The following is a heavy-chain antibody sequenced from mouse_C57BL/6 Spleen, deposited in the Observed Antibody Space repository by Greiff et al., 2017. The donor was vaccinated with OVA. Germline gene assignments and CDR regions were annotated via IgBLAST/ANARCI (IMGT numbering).Heavy chain of an antibody. Sequence: EVHLVESGGGLVKPGGSLKLSCAASGFTFSDYGMHWVRQAPEKGLEWVAYISSGSSTIYYADTVKGRFTISRDNAKNTLFLQMTSLRSEDTAMYYCARTLITTVVATFAYWGQGTLVTVSA. V-gene: IGHV5-17*01. D-gene: IGHD1-1*01. CDR3: ARTLITTVVATFAY. CDR1: GFTFSDYG. CDR2: ISSGSSTI. J-gene: IGHJ3*01.